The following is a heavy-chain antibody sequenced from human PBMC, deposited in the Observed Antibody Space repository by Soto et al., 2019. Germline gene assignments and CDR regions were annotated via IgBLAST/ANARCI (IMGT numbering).Heavy chain of an antibody. Sequence: GGSLRLSCAASGFTFSAYGMYWVRQAPGKXPEWVAYISSSSSYMYYADSVKGRFTVSRDNAQKSLFLEMSSLRADDTAVYYCARDFPRLLPHLTSGYFQHWGQGTPVTVSS. CDR1: GFTFSAYG. J-gene: IGHJ1*01. V-gene: IGHV3-21*01. CDR3: ARDFPRLLPHLTSGYFQH. CDR2: ISSSSSYM.